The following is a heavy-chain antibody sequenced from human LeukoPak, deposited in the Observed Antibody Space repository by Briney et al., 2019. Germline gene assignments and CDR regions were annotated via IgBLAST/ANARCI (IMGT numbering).Heavy chain of an antibody. J-gene: IGHJ3*02. CDR3: ARDLMRPVYDILTGYDAGDASHI. D-gene: IGHD3-9*01. Sequence: SETLSLTCTVSGGSISSHYWSWIRQPPGEGLEWIGYIYYSGSTNYNPSLKSRVTISVDTSKNQFSLKLSSVTAADTAVYYCARDLMRPVYDILTGYDAGDASHIWGQGTMVTVSS. CDR2: IYYSGST. V-gene: IGHV4-59*11. CDR1: GGSISSHY.